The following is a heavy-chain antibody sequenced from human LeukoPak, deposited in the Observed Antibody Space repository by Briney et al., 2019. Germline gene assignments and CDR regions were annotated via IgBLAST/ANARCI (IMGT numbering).Heavy chain of an antibody. J-gene: IGHJ4*02. CDR3: AMEGGASFRQFDY. Sequence: GASVKVSCKASGGTFSSYAISWVRQAPGQGLEWMGRIIPILGIANYAQKFQGRVTITADKSTSTAYMELSSLRSEDTAVYYCAMEGGASFRQFDYWGQGTLVTVSS. V-gene: IGHV1-69*04. D-gene: IGHD2-21*01. CDR1: GGTFSSYA. CDR2: IIPILGIA.